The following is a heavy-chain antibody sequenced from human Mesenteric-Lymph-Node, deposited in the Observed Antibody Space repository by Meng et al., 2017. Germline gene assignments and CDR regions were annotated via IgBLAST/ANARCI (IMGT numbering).Heavy chain of an antibody. CDR2: ISAYNGNT. D-gene: IGHD3-9*01. CDR3: ARVLRYFDWLTYYYYYGMDV. V-gene: IGHV1-18*01. CDR1: GYTFTSYG. Sequence: ASVKVSCKASGYTFTSYGISWVRQAPGQGLEWMGWISAYNGNTNYAQKLQGRVTMTTDTSTSTAYMELRSLRSDDTAVYYCARVLRYFDWLTYYYYYGMDVWGQGTTVTV. J-gene: IGHJ6*02.